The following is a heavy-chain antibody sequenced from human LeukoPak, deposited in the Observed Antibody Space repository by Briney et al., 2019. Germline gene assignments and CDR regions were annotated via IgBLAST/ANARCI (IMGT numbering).Heavy chain of an antibody. CDR1: GSTFSSKA. V-gene: IGHV3-33*06. D-gene: IGHD3-22*01. J-gene: IGHJ4*02. CDR2: IWYDGSNK. CDR3: AKGAGSYYNYFDY. Sequence: PGGSRGLSGARPGSTFSSKAMHWSAQAQGKGLEGWAIIWYDGSNKYYADSVKGRFTISRDNSKNTLYLQVNSLRAEDTAVYYCAKGAGSYYNYFDYWGQGTLVTVSS.